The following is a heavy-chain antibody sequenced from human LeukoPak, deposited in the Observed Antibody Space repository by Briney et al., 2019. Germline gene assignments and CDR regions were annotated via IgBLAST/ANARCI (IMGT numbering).Heavy chain of an antibody. CDR2: IYYSGST. D-gene: IGHD2-2*02. CDR1: GGSISSGDYY. J-gene: IGHJ5*02. CDR3: ARDHSVCSSTSCYSWFDP. V-gene: IGHV4-30-4*01. Sequence: SQTLSLTCTVSGGSISSGDYYWSWMRQPPGKGLELIGCIYYSGSTYYNPSLKSRVTISVDTSKNQFSLKLSSVTAADTAVYYCARDHSVCSSTSCYSWFDPWGQGTLATVSS.